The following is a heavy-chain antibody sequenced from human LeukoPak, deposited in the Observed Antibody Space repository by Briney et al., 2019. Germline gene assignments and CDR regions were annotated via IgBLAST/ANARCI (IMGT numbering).Heavy chain of an antibody. Sequence: PGGSLRLSCAASGFTFSSYAMSWVRQAPGKGLEWVSGINWNGGSTGYADSVKGRFTISRDNAKNSLYLQMNSLRAEDTALYYCASEMYSGSYPRAFDIWGQGTMVTVSS. J-gene: IGHJ3*02. CDR3: ASEMYSGSYPRAFDI. V-gene: IGHV3-20*04. CDR2: INWNGGST. D-gene: IGHD1-26*01. CDR1: GFTFSSYA.